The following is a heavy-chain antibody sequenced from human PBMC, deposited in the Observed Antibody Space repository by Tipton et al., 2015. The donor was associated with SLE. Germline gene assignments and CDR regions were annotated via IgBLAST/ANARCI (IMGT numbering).Heavy chain of an antibody. D-gene: IGHD3-22*01. CDR1: GGSISSYY. V-gene: IGHV4-4*09. CDR2: IYTSGST. Sequence: TLSLTCTVSGGSISSYYWSWIRQPPGKGLEWIGYIYTSGSTNYNPSLKSRVTISVDTSKNQFSLKLSSVTAADTAVYYCARHSYHDSSGYYDYWGQGTLVTVSS. J-gene: IGHJ4*02. CDR3: ARHSYHDSSGYYDY.